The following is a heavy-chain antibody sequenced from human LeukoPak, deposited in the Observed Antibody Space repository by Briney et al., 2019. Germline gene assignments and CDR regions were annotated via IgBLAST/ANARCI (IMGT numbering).Heavy chain of an antibody. Sequence: ASVKVSCKTFGYNFVDYYIHWVRQAPGQGLEWLGWINPASGVASFAQKFQGRVTMTRDTSTATASMELNRLTLDDTAVYYCVKDAYNRYWFDPWGQGTLVTVSS. CDR3: VKDAYNRYWFDP. J-gene: IGHJ5*02. CDR1: GYNFVDYY. D-gene: IGHD1-14*01. V-gene: IGHV1-2*02. CDR2: INPASGVA.